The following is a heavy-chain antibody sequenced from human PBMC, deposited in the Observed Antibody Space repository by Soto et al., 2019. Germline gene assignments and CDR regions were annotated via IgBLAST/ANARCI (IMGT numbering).Heavy chain of an antibody. V-gene: IGHV3-48*02. J-gene: IGHJ5*02. CDR3: ARNPDLLDP. Sequence: GSLRLSCAAPGFTFSTYSMNWVRQAPGKGLEWVSYINRAGTSIFYADIVRGRFSISRDXAKNSLYLQMDSLRDEDTATYYCARNPDLLDPWGHGTLVTVYS. CDR1: GFTFSTYS. CDR2: INRAGTSI.